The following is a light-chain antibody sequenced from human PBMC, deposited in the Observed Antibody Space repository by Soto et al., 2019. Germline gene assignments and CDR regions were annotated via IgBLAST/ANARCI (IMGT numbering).Light chain of an antibody. CDR1: QSVSSN. J-gene: IGKJ1*01. Sequence: EIVMTQSPATLSVSPGERATLSCRASQSVSSNLAWYQQKPGQAPRLLIYGASSRATGIPDRFSGSGSGTDFTLTISRLEPDDFAMYYCQQYGNSRTFGQGTKVDIK. CDR3: QQYGNSRT. V-gene: IGKV3-20*01. CDR2: GAS.